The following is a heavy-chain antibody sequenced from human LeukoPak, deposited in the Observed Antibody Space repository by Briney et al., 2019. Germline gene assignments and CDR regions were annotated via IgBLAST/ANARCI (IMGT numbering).Heavy chain of an antibody. Sequence: GGSLRLSCAASGFTFSSYEMNWVRQAPGKGLEWVSYISSSGSTIYYADSVKGRFTISRDNAKNTLYLQMNSLRAEDTAVYYCARHWDYAFDIWGQGTMVTVSS. J-gene: IGHJ3*02. D-gene: IGHD7-27*01. CDR3: ARHWDYAFDI. CDR1: GFTFSSYE. V-gene: IGHV3-48*03. CDR2: ISSSGSTI.